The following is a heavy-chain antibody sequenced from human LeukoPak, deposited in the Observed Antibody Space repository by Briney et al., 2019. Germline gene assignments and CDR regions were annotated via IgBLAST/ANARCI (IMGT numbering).Heavy chain of an antibody. D-gene: IGHD1-1*01. J-gene: IGHJ5*02. CDR3: AREIQP. CDR1: GGSISSSNYY. CDR2: IYTSEST. Sequence: PSETLSLTCSVSGGSISSSNYYWSWIRQPAGKGLEWIGRIYTSESTNYNPSLKSRVTISVDTSRNQFSLKLSSVTAADTAVYYCAREIQPWGQGTLVTVSS. V-gene: IGHV4-61*02.